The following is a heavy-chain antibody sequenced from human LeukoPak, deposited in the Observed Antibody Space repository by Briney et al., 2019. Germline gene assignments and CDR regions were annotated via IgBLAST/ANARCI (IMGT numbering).Heavy chain of an antibody. CDR3: ARDDAQSGGD. J-gene: IGHJ4*02. CDR2: INWNGGST. D-gene: IGHD3-16*01. Sequence: PGGSLRLSCAASGFTFSSYAMSWVRQAPGKGLEWVSGINWNGGSTGYADSVKGRFTISRGNAKNSLYLQMNSLRAEDTALYYCARDDAQSGGDWGQGTPVTVSS. V-gene: IGHV3-20*04. CDR1: GFTFSSYA.